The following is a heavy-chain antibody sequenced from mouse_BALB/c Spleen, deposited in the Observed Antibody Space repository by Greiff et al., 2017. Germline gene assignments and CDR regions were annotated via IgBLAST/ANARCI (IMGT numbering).Heavy chain of an antibody. CDR2: ISTYSGDA. CDR1: GYTFTDYA. Sequence: QVHVKQSGAELVRPGVSVKISCKGSGYTFTDYAMHWVKQSHAKSLEWIGVISTYSGDASYNQKFKGKATMTVDKSSSTAYMELARLTSEDSAIYYCARGGLLRIRTYAMDYWGQGTSVTVSS. D-gene: IGHD1-2*01. J-gene: IGHJ4*01. CDR3: ARGGLLRIRTYAMDY. V-gene: IGHV1S137*01.